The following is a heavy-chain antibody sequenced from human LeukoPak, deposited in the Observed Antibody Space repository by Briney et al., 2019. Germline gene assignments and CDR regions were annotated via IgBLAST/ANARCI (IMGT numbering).Heavy chain of an antibody. CDR2: ISSSGNTI. Sequence: GGSLRLSCAASGFTFSDYYMSWIRQAAGKGLEWVSYISSSGNTIFYADSVKGRFTLSRDNAKNSLYLQMNSLRAEDTAVYYCARVQPHYYDSSGYPPDYWGQGTLVTVSS. CDR1: GFTFSDYY. CDR3: ARVQPHYYDSSGYPPDY. J-gene: IGHJ4*02. V-gene: IGHV3-11*01. D-gene: IGHD3-22*01.